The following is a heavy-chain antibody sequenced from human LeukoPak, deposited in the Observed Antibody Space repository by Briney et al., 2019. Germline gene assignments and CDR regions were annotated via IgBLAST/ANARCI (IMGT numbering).Heavy chain of an antibody. D-gene: IGHD5-18*01. CDR3: ARVPKIYYSYGFDY. CDR1: GFTFSSYW. J-gene: IGHJ4*02. V-gene: IGHV3-74*01. Sequence: GGSLRLSCSASGFTFSSYWMHWVRQAPGKGLVWVSRINSDGSSTSYADSVKGRFTISRDNAKNTLYLQMNSLRAEDTALYYCARVPKIYYSYGFDYWGQGTLVTVSS. CDR2: INSDGSST.